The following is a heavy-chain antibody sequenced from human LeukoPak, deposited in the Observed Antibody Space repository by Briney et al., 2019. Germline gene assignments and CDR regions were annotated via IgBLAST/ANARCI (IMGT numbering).Heavy chain of an antibody. CDR1: GFTFSSYT. CDR3: ARVRFGYYYDSSGPGTLDY. Sequence: PGGSLRLSCAASGFTFSSYTMSWVRQAPGKGLEWVSYISSSSSTIYYADSVKGRFTISRDNAKNSLYLQMNSLRDEDTAVYYCARVRFGYYYDSSGPGTLDYWGQGTLVTVSS. CDR2: ISSSSSTI. V-gene: IGHV3-48*02. D-gene: IGHD3-22*01. J-gene: IGHJ4*02.